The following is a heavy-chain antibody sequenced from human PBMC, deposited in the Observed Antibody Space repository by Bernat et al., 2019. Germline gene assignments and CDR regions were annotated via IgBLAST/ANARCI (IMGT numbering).Heavy chain of an antibody. CDR3: ARGLCENYHKYNWLDP. CDR1: GYTFTTYA. V-gene: IGHV7-4-1*02. J-gene: IGHJ5*02. CDR2: INTNTGNP. Sequence: QVQLVQSGSELKKPGASVKVSCKASGYTFTTYAINWVRLAPGQGLEWLGWINTNTGNPTYVQGFTGRFVFSLDTSVSTAYLQISSLKPEDTALYYCARGLCENYHKYNWLDPWGQGTLVTVSS. D-gene: IGHD1-7*01.